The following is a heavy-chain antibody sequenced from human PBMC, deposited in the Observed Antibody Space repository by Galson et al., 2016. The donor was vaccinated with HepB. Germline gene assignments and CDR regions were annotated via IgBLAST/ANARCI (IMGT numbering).Heavy chain of an antibody. J-gene: IGHJ5*02. CDR3: ARDGGVEAKKTGFDP. CDR2: IAPSGYT. CDR1: GGSISSHL. V-gene: IGHV4-59*11. Sequence: SETLSLTCAVSGGSISSHLWSWIRQPPGKGLEWIGYIAPSGYTNYNPSLKGRVTISMETSKTYFSLKLRSVTAADTAMYYCARDGGVEAKKTGFDPWGQGTLVTVSS. D-gene: IGHD2-8*01.